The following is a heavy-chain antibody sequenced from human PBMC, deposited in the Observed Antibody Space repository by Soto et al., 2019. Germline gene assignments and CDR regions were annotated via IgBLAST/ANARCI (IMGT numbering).Heavy chain of an antibody. V-gene: IGHV3-33*01. CDR1: GFTFSSYG. J-gene: IGHJ4*02. D-gene: IGHD3-10*01. CDR2: IWYDGSKK. CDR3: ARDPPITMVRGGYFDY. Sequence: QVQLVESGGGVVQPGRSLRLSCAASGFTFSSYGMHWVRQAPGKGLERVAVIWYDGSKKYYADSVKGRFTISRDNSKNTLYLQMSSLRAEDTAVYYCARDPPITMVRGGYFDYWGQGTLVTVSS.